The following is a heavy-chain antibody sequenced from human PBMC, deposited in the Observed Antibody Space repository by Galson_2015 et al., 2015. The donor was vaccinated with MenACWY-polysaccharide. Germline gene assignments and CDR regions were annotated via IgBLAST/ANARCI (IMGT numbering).Heavy chain of an antibody. D-gene: IGHD1-26*01. CDR3: AKGEGTDY. Sequence: SLRLSCAASGFTFDDYAMHWVRQAPGKGLEWVSGISWNSGSIGYADSVKGRFTISRDNAKNSLYLQMNSLRAEDTALYYCAKGEGTDYWSQGTLVTVSS. V-gene: IGHV3-9*01. CDR1: GFTFDDYA. CDR2: ISWNSGSI. J-gene: IGHJ4*02.